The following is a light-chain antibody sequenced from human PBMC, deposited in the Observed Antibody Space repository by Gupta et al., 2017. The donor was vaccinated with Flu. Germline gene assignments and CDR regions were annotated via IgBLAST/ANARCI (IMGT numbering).Light chain of an antibody. J-gene: IGKJ1*01. Sequence: SVGDRVTITCRASQSISSYLNWYQQKPGKAPKLLIYAASSLQSGVPSRFSGSGSGTDFTLTISSLEPEDVATYYCQQSYSTPWTFGQGTKVEIK. CDR3: QQSYSTPWT. CDR2: AAS. CDR1: QSISSY. V-gene: IGKV1-39*01.